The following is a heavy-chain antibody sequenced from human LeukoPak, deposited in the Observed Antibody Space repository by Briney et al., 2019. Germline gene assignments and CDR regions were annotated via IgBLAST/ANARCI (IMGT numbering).Heavy chain of an antibody. CDR1: GYTFTGYY. CDR3: ARGSTAVLRYFDWLLYKPNWFDP. D-gene: IGHD3-9*01. Sequence: ASVKVSCKASGYTFTGYYMHWVRQAPGQGLEWMGWINPNSGGTNYAQKFQGRVTMTRDTSISTAYMELSRLRSDDTAVYYCARGSTAVLRYFDWLLYKPNWFDPWGQGTLVTVSS. V-gene: IGHV1-2*02. CDR2: INPNSGGT. J-gene: IGHJ5*02.